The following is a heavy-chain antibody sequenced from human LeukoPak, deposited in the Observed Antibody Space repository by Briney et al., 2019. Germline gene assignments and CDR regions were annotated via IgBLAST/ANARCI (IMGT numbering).Heavy chain of an antibody. CDR1: DGSISTGCYY. J-gene: IGHJ4*02. CDR3: ASYGSGSYSFDY. CDR2: IYYSGST. Sequence: SQSLSLTCSVSDGSISTGCYYWSWIRQHPGKGLEWIGYIYYSGSTYYNPSLKSRVTISVDTSKNQFSLKLSSVTAADTAVYYCASYGSGSYSFDYWGQGTLITVSS. D-gene: IGHD3-10*01. V-gene: IGHV4-31*03.